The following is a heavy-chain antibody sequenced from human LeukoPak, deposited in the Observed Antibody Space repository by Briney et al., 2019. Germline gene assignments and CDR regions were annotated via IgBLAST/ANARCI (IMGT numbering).Heavy chain of an antibody. D-gene: IGHD3-10*01. CDR3: AKGGPYYYGSGSYEGFDY. V-gene: IGHV3-21*04. Sequence: GGSLRLSCAASGFTFSSYSMNWVRQAPGKGLEWVSSISSSSSYTYYADSVKGRFTISRDNSKNTLYLQMNSLRAEDTAVYYCAKGGPYYYGSGSYEGFDYWGQGTLVTVSS. J-gene: IGHJ4*02. CDR2: ISSSSSYT. CDR1: GFTFSSYS.